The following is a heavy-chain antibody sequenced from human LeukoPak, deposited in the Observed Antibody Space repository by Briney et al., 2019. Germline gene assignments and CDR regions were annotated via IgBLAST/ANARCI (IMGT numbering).Heavy chain of an antibody. CDR1: GFTLSAYA. J-gene: IGHJ4*02. Sequence: GRSLRLSCAASGFTLSAYAMHWVRQAPGQGLEWVALISYDGSNKYYADFVKGRFTISRDSSKNTLYLQVNSLRAEDTAVYYCAKEGLGSSWYPNYFDYWGQGTLVTVSS. CDR2: ISYDGSNK. D-gene: IGHD6-13*01. CDR3: AKEGLGSSWYPNYFDY. V-gene: IGHV3-30*18.